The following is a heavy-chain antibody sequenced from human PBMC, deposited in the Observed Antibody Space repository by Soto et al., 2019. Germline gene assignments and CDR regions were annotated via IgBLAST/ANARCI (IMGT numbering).Heavy chain of an antibody. J-gene: IGHJ4*02. V-gene: IGHV4-31*03. D-gene: IGHD3-22*01. CDR2: IYYSGST. CDR3: ARAVGSGYHHFDY. CDR1: GGSISSGGYY. Sequence: PSETLSLTCTVSGGSISSGGYYWSWIRQHPGKGLEWIGYIYYSGSTYYNPSLKSRVTISVDTSKNQFSLKLSSVTAADTAVYYCARAVGSGYHHFDYWGQGTLVTVSS.